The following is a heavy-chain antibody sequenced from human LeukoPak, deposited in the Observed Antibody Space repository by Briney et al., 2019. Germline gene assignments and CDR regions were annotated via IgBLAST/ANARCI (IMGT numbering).Heavy chain of an antibody. D-gene: IGHD3-3*01. V-gene: IGHV3-21*01. J-gene: IGHJ4*02. CDR1: GFTFSSYS. Sequence: GGSLRLSCAASGFTFSSYSMNWVRQAPGKGLEWVSSISRDNSYINYADSVKGRFTISRDNAKNSLYLQMNSLRAEDTAVYYCATDRGWRTSGYYLYYFEYWGQGTLVTYSS. CDR2: ISRDNSYI. CDR3: ATDRGWRTSGYYLYYFEY.